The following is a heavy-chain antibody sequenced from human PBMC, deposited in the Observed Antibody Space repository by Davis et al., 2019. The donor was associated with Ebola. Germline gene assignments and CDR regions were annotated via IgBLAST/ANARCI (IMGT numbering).Heavy chain of an antibody. J-gene: IGHJ6*03. Sequence: PSETLSLTCTVSGGSISSSSYYWGWIRQPPGKGLEWIGSIYYSGSTYYNPSLKSRVTISVDTSKNQFSLKLSSVTAADTAVYYCARELGEQNYYYYYMDVWGKGTTVTVSS. CDR2: IYYSGST. D-gene: IGHD3-16*01. CDR1: GGSISSSSYY. CDR3: ARELGEQNYYYYYMDV. V-gene: IGHV4-39*07.